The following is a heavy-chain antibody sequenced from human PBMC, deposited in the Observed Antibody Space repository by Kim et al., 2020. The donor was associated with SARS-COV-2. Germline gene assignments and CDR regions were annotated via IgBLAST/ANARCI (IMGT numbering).Heavy chain of an antibody. D-gene: IGHD3-10*01. Sequence: GESLKISCKGSGYSFTSYWISWVRQMPGKGLEWMGRIDPSDSYTNYSPSFQGHVTISADKSISTAYLQWSSLKASDTAMYYCARFGHVLLWFGELSSWFDPWGQGTLVTVSS. V-gene: IGHV5-10-1*01. J-gene: IGHJ5*02. CDR2: IDPSDSYT. CDR3: ARFGHVLLWFGELSSWFDP. CDR1: GYSFTSYW.